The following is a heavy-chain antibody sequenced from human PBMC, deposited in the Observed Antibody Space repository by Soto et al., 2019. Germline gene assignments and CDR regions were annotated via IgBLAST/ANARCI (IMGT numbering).Heavy chain of an antibody. CDR1: GYSFTTYW. J-gene: IGHJ4*01. V-gene: IGHV5-51*01. Sequence: GESLKISCKGSGYSFTTYWIAWVRQMPGKGLEWVGIIYPGDSDTGYSPSFEGHVTISVDKSISTAFLQWNSLKASDNAIYYCARHSTSAPKDYWGQGTLVTSPQ. CDR2: IYPGDSDT. D-gene: IGHD3-10*01. CDR3: ARHSTSAPKDY.